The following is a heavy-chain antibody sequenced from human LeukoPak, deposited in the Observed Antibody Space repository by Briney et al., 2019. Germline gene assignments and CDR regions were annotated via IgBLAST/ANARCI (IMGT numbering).Heavy chain of an antibody. CDR3: ARKVSYNSSSWNGWFDP. V-gene: IGHV4-61*01. Sequence: SQTLSLTCTVSGGSISSGSYYWSWIRQPPGKGLEWIGYIYYSGSTNYNPSLKSRVTISVDTSKNQFSLKLSSVTAADTAVYYCARKVSYNSSSWNGWFDPWGQGTLVTVSS. CDR2: IYYSGST. CDR1: GGSISSGSYY. D-gene: IGHD6-13*01. J-gene: IGHJ5*02.